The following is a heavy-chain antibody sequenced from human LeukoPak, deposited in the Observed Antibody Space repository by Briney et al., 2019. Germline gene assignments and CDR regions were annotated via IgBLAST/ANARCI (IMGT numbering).Heavy chain of an antibody. D-gene: IGHD3-10*01. Sequence: SETLSLTCAVYGGSFSGYYWSWIRQPPGKGLEWIGEINHSGSTNYNPSLKSRVTISVDTSKNQFSLKLSSVTAADTAVYYCARVGYGSGSHYNNAFDIWGQGTMVTVSS. V-gene: IGHV4-34*01. CDR2: INHSGST. CDR1: GGSFSGYY. J-gene: IGHJ3*02. CDR3: ARVGYGSGSHYNNAFDI.